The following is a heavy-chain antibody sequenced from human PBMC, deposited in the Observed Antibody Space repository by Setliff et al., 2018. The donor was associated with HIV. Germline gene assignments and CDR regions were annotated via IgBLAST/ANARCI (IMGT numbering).Heavy chain of an antibody. D-gene: IGHD3-10*01. V-gene: IGHV4-4*02. CDR2: VFHSGSA. Sequence: SQTLSLTCAVSGGPLNSRNWWSWVRLPPGKGLEWIGEVFHSGSANSNASLRSRVMISVDTSKNQFSLKLSAVTAADTAVYYCARDHVFGSRTGFDPWGPGILVTVSS. J-gene: IGHJ5*02. CDR3: ARDHVFGSRTGFDP. CDR1: GGPLNSRNW.